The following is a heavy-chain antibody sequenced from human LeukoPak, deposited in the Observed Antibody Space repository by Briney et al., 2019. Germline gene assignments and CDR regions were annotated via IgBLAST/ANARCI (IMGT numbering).Heavy chain of an antibody. V-gene: IGHV3-23*01. J-gene: IGHJ3*02. CDR3: VGTRNDYGDPYDAFDI. CDR1: GFTFSSYA. Sequence: GGSLRLSRAASGFTFSSYAMSWVRQAPGKGLEWVSAISGSGGSTYYADSVKGRFTISRDNSKNTLYLQMNSLRAEDTAVYYCVGTRNDYGDPYDAFDIWGQGTMVTVSS. CDR2: ISGSGGST. D-gene: IGHD4-17*01.